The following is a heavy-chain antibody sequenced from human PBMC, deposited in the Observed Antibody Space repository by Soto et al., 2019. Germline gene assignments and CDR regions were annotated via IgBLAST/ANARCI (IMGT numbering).Heavy chain of an antibody. CDR3: ARDDEYSGNGMDV. CDR2: ILNDGSNR. Sequence: QVQLVESGGGVVQPGRSLTLSCAASGFTFSNYGMHWVRQAPGKGLEWVAVILNDGSNRYHADSVKDRFTISRENSKNTLYLQMNSLRAEVTAVYYCARDDEYSGNGMDVWGQGTTVTVS. J-gene: IGHJ6*02. D-gene: IGHD3-10*01. V-gene: IGHV3-33*01. CDR1: GFTFSNYG.